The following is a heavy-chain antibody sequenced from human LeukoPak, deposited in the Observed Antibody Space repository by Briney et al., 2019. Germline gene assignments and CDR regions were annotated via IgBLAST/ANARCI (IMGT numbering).Heavy chain of an antibody. Sequence: SETLSPTCAVYGGSFSGYYWGWIRQPPGKGLEWIGSMYHSGSTYYNPPLKSRVTISEDTSKNQFSLKLRSVTAADTAVYYCARGPRFGELLWHWFDPWGQGTLVTVSS. D-gene: IGHD3-10*01. V-gene: IGHV4-38-2*01. CDR1: GGSFSGYY. CDR3: ARGPRFGELLWHWFDP. J-gene: IGHJ5*02. CDR2: MYHSGST.